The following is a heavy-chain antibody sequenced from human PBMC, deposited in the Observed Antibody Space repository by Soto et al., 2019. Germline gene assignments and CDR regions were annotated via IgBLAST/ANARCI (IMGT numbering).Heavy chain of an antibody. CDR3: ARDHGVVVAAVYYYGMDV. D-gene: IGHD2-15*01. V-gene: IGHV6-1*01. Sequence: QTLSLTCAISGDSVSSNSAAWNWIRQSPSRGLEWLGRTYYRSKWYNDYAVSVKSRITINPDTSKNQFSLQLNSVTPEDTAVYYCARDHGVVVAAVYYYGMDVWGQGTTVTVSS. CDR2: TYYRSKWYN. CDR1: GDSVSSNSAA. J-gene: IGHJ6*02.